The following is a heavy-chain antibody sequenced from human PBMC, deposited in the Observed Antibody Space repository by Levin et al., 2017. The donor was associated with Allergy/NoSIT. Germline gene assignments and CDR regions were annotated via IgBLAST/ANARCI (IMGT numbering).Heavy chain of an antibody. J-gene: IGHJ3*01. Sequence: LSLTCAVSGFTFRDHYLDWVRQAPGKGLEWVGRSRNKVNGYTTEYAASVTGRFTVSRDDSKNSLFLQMNTLTTEDTAMYYCTRSTVGLGAFDSWGQGIMVTVSS. D-gene: IGHD3-10*01. CDR1: GFTFRDHY. V-gene: IGHV3-72*01. CDR2: SRNKVNGYTT. CDR3: TRSTVGLGAFDS.